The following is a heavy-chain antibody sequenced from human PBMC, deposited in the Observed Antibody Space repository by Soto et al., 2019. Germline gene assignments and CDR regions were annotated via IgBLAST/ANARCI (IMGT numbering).Heavy chain of an antibody. V-gene: IGHV4-34*12. CDR2: IIHSEST. CDR1: GGSFSAYY. D-gene: IGHD1-26*01. J-gene: IGHJ6*02. CDR3: ARQRPTDGRWEFANYYGMDV. Sequence: SETLSLTCAVYGGSFSAYYWSWVRQPPGKGLEWIGEIIHSESTKYNPSLKSRVTISVDTSKNQFSPKLSSVTAADTAVYYCARQRPTDGRWEFANYYGMDVWGQGTPVTVSS.